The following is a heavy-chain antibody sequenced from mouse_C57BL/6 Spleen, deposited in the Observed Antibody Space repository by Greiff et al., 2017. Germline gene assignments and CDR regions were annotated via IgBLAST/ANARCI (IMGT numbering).Heavy chain of an antibody. CDR3: ARKGYGD. Sequence: QVQLQQSGPELVKPGASVKISCKASGYAFSSSWMNWVKQRPGKGLEWIGRIYPGDGDTNYNGKFKGKATLTADKSSSTAYMQLSSLTSEDSAVYFCARKGYGDWGQGTTLTVSS. CDR2: IYPGDGDT. J-gene: IGHJ2*01. V-gene: IGHV1-82*01. D-gene: IGHD1-2*01. CDR1: GYAFSSSW.